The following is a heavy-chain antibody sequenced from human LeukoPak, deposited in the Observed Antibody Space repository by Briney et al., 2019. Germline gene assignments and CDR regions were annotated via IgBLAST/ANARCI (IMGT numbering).Heavy chain of an antibody. CDR2: ISSSGSTI. CDR3: ARLDYGDYRGALDI. V-gene: IGHV3-48*03. D-gene: IGHD4-17*01. Sequence: GGSLRLSCAASGFTFSSYEMNWVRQAPGKGLEWVSYISSSGSTIYYADSVKGRFTISRDNAKNSLYLQMNSLRAEGTAVYYCARLDYGDYRGALDIWGQGTMVTVSS. J-gene: IGHJ3*02. CDR1: GFTFSSYE.